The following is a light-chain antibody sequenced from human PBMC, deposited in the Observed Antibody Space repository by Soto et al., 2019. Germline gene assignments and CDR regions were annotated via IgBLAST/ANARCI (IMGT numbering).Light chain of an antibody. CDR1: QSISTY. V-gene: IGKV1-39*01. CDR2: AAS. Sequence: DIQMTQSPSSLSASVGDRVTITCRASQSISTYLHWYQQKVGKAPMLLISAASKLQSAVPSRFSASGSGTEFTLTLNSLQPEDYATYYCQQGYSTPWTFGQGTKV. CDR3: QQGYSTPWT. J-gene: IGKJ1*01.